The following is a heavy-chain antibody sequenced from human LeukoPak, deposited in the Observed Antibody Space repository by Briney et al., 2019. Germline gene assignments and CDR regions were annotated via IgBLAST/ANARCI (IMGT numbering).Heavy chain of an antibody. Sequence: SGGSLRLSCAASGFTFSRYGMHWVRQAPGKGLEWVAVISDDGSNKYYVDSVKGRFTISRDNSKNTLYLQMNSLRAEDTAVYYCARDPHYDFWSGYYDSKNYYYMDVWGKGTTVTVSS. CDR2: ISDDGSNK. CDR3: ARDPHYDFWSGYYDSKNYYYMDV. J-gene: IGHJ6*03. V-gene: IGHV3-30*03. D-gene: IGHD3-3*01. CDR1: GFTFSRYG.